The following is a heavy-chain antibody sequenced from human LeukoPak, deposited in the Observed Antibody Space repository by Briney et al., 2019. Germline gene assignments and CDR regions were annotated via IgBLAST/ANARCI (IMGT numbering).Heavy chain of an antibody. CDR3: ARDRVATHNNWGFSLDALDI. Sequence: GGSLRLSCAASGFTFSDYYMRWIRQAPGKGLEWVSYISSSGSTIYYADSVKGRFTISRDNAKNSLYLQMNSLRAEDTAVYYCARDRVATHNNWGFSLDALDIWGQGTMVTVSS. J-gene: IGHJ3*02. V-gene: IGHV3-11*01. CDR1: GFTFSDYY. CDR2: ISSSGSTI. D-gene: IGHD5-12*01.